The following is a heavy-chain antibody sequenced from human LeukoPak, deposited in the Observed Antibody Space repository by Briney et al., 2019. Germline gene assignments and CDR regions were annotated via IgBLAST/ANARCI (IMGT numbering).Heavy chain of an antibody. CDR1: GGSFSGYY. Sequence: SETLSLTCAVYGGSFSGYYWSWIRQPPGKGLEWIGEINHSGSTNYNPSLKSRVTIAVDTSKNQFSLKLSSVTAADTAVYYCARSLVVVPAARRGRKRNWFDPWGQGTLVTVSS. CDR2: INHSGST. D-gene: IGHD2-2*01. J-gene: IGHJ5*02. V-gene: IGHV4-34*01. CDR3: ARSLVVVPAARRGRKRNWFDP.